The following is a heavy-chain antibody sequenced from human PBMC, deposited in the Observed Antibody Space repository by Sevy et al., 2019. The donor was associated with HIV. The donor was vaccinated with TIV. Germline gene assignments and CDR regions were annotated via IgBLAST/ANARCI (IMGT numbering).Heavy chain of an antibody. J-gene: IGHJ4*02. CDR1: GFTFGDYA. CDR2: IRSKAYGGTT. D-gene: IGHD2-8*01. Sequence: GGSLRLSCTASGFTFGDYAMSWFRQAPGKGLEWVGFIRSKAYGGTTEYAASVKGRFTISRDDSKSIAYLQMNSLKTEDTAVYYCTRVAGYCTNGVCYSFDYWGQGPLVTVSS. V-gene: IGHV3-49*03. CDR3: TRVAGYCTNGVCYSFDY.